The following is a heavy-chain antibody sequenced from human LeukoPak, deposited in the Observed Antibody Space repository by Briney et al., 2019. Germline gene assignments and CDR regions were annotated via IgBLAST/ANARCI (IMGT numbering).Heavy chain of an antibody. D-gene: IGHD6-13*01. Sequence: GGSLRLSCAASGFTFANYAMSWVRQGPGKGLEWVSTISGSGGSTYYADSVKGRFTISRDNSKNTLYLQMNSLRAEDTAVYYCARAYGIAAAVDYWGQGTLVTVSS. J-gene: IGHJ4*02. CDR1: GFTFANYA. CDR2: ISGSGGST. V-gene: IGHV3-23*01. CDR3: ARAYGIAAAVDY.